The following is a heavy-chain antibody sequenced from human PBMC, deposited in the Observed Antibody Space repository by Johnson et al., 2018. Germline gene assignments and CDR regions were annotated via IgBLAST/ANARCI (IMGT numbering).Heavy chain of an antibody. CDR1: GFTFTSYA. J-gene: IGHJ6*03. D-gene: IGHD3-22*01. Sequence: LVQSGGGVVQPGRSLRLSCAASGFTFTSYAMHWVRQAPGKGLEWVADISYDGSNKYYADSVKGRVTISRDNSKNTLYLQINSLGAEDTAVYYCARDYYDSSGYYRYYYDYYYMDGWGKGTAVTVS. V-gene: IGHV3-30-3*01. CDR3: ARDYYDSSGYYRYYYDYYYMDG. CDR2: ISYDGSNK.